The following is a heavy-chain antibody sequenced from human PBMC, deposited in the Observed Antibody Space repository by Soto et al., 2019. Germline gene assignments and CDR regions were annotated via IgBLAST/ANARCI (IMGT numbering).Heavy chain of an antibody. CDR1: GFTFSYYW. Sequence: EVPLVESGGGLVQPGGSLRLSCAASGFTFSYYWMSWVRQAPGKGLEWVANINQDGSEKYYVDSVKGRFTISRDNAKNSVYLQMNSLRGEDTAVYYCARVQWLDDYWGQGTLVTVSS. CDR2: INQDGSEK. J-gene: IGHJ4*02. CDR3: ARVQWLDDY. V-gene: IGHV3-7*03. D-gene: IGHD6-19*01.